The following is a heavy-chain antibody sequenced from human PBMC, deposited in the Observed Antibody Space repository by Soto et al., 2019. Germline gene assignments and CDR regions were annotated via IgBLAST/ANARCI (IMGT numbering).Heavy chain of an antibody. CDR1: GFPFSSYA. Sequence: EMQLLESGGGLVQPGGSLRLSCAASGFPFSSYAMSWVRHAPDKGLEWVSAIGFTGDSTFYADSVKGRFTISRDNSKNTLYLQMNSLRAEDTVVYFCARRFSSSSFYFDYWGQGTLVTVSS. J-gene: IGHJ4*02. D-gene: IGHD6-6*01. V-gene: IGHV3-23*01. CDR3: ARRFSSSSFYFDY. CDR2: IGFTGDST.